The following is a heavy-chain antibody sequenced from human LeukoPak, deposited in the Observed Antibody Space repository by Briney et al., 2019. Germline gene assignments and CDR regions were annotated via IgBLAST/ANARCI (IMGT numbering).Heavy chain of an antibody. V-gene: IGHV3-23*01. J-gene: IGHJ4*02. CDR1: GFTFSSFG. CDR2: ISVNCGST. Sequence: GGSLRLSCAASGFTFSSFGMNWVREAPGKGLEGVSAISVNCGSTYYVDSAKGRFTISRDDSQNTVYLQMDSLKAEDTAVYYCTTRLQHHFDYWGQGTQVTVSS. D-gene: IGHD2-15*01. CDR3: TTRLQHHFDY.